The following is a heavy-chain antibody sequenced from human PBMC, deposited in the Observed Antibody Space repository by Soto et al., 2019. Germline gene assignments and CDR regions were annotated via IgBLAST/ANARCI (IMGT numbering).Heavy chain of an antibody. CDR1: GFTFSSYG. Sequence: QVQLVESGGGVVQPGRSLRLSCAASGFTFSSYGMHWVRQAPGKGLEWVAVIWYDGSNKYYADSVKGRFTISRDNSKNTLYLQMNSLRAEDTAVYYCARNLGFLGGTFSFDYWGQGTLVTVSS. J-gene: IGHJ4*02. CDR3: ARNLGFLGGTFSFDY. V-gene: IGHV3-33*01. CDR2: IWYDGSNK. D-gene: IGHD1-26*01.